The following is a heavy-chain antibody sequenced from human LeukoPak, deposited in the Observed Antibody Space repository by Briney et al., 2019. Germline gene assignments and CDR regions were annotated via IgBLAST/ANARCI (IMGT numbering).Heavy chain of an antibody. CDR2: INHSGST. Sequence: SETLSLTCAVYGGSFSGYYWSWIRQPPGEGLEWIGEINHSGSTNYNPSLKSRVTISVDTSKNQFSLKLSSVTAADTAVYYCARGTERKNSNNWFDPWGQGTLVTVSS. CDR1: GGSFSGYY. V-gene: IGHV4-34*01. J-gene: IGHJ5*02. CDR3: ARGTERKNSNNWFDP.